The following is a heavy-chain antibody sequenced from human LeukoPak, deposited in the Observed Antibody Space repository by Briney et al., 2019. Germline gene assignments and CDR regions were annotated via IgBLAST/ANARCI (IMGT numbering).Heavy chain of an antibody. CDR3: ARRTGYSSGWAFDY. J-gene: IGHJ4*02. CDR1: GYTFTSYA. D-gene: IGHD6-19*01. Sequence: GASVKVPCKASGYTFTSYAMHWVRQAPGQRLEWMGWINAGNGNTKYSQKFQGRVTITRDTSASTAYMELSCLRSEDTAVYYCARRTGYSSGWAFDYWGQGTLVTVSS. V-gene: IGHV1-3*01. CDR2: INAGNGNT.